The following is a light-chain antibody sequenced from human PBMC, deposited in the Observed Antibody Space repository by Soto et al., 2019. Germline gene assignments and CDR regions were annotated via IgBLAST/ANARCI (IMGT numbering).Light chain of an antibody. J-gene: IGLJ1*01. CDR2: GNS. V-gene: IGLV1-40*01. CDR3: QSYDSSLSGYV. CDR1: SSNIGAGYD. Sequence: QSALTQPPSVSGAPGQRVTISCTGSSSNIGAGYDVHWYQQLPGTAPKLLIYGNSNRPSGVPDRFSGSKSGTSASLAITGLQAADEADYYCQSYDSSLSGYVFGTGT.